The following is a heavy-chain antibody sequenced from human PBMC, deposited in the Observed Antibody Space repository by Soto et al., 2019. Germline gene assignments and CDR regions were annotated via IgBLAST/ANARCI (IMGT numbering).Heavy chain of an antibody. CDR3: ARVPNWDDRGFDY. Sequence: SETLSLTCTVSGGSISSYYWSWIRQPPGKGLEWIGYIYYSGSTNYNPSLKSRVTISVDTSKNQFSLKLSSVTAADTAVYFCARVPNWDDRGFDYWVLGTLVTVSS. CDR2: IYYSGST. CDR1: GGSISSYY. J-gene: IGHJ4*02. V-gene: IGHV4-59*01. D-gene: IGHD1-1*01.